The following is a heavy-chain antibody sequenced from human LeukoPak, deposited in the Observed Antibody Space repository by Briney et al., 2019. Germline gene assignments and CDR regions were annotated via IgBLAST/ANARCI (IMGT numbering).Heavy chain of an antibody. J-gene: IGHJ6*02. V-gene: IGHV5-51*01. CDR1: GYSFTSYW. CDR2: IYPGDSDT. D-gene: IGHD3-3*01. CDR3: ARHGVRGSYFYGMDV. Sequence: PGESLKISCKGSGYSFTSYWIGWVRQTPGKGLEWMGIIYPGDSDTRYSPSFQGQVTISAQKSISTAYLQWRSLTASEPAMYYCARHGVRGSYFYGMDVWGQGTTVTVSS.